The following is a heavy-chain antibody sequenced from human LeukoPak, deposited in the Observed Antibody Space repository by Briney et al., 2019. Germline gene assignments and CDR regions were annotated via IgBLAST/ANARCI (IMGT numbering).Heavy chain of an antibody. V-gene: IGHV1-8*01. Sequence: GASVKVSCKASGYTFTSYDINWVRQATGQGLEWMGWMNPNSGNTGYAQKFQGRVTMTRNTSISTAYMELSSLRSEDTAVYYCARLRRWLSLRYYYYYMDVWGKGTTVTVSS. J-gene: IGHJ6*03. CDR1: GYTFTSYD. CDR3: ARLRRWLSLRYYYYYMDV. D-gene: IGHD3-22*01. CDR2: MNPNSGNT.